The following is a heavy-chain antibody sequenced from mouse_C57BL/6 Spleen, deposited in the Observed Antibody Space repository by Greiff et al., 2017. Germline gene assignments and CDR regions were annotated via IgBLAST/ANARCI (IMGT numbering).Heavy chain of an antibody. CDR2: INPSNGGT. D-gene: IGHD2-3*01. CDR1: GYTFTSYW. Sequence: QVQLQQPGTELVKPGASVKLSCKASGYTFTSYWMHWVKQRPGQGLEWIGNINPSNGGTNYNEKFKSKATLTVDKSSSTAYMQLSSLTAEDSAVYYCARDEIYDGFMDYWGQGTSVTVSS. J-gene: IGHJ4*01. CDR3: ARDEIYDGFMDY. V-gene: IGHV1-53*01.